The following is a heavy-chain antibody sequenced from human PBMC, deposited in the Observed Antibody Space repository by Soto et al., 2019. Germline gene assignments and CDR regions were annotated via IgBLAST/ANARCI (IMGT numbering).Heavy chain of an antibody. CDR2: VKSKTDGGTT. Sequence: GGSLRLSCAASGLTFRNAWMSWVRQAPGKGLEWVGRVKSKTDGGTTDYAAPVKGRFTISRDDSRNTVHLQMNSLKTEDTGVYYCITIAGSYIGEPFDHRGLGTLVTVSS. D-gene: IGHD1-26*01. J-gene: IGHJ4*02. V-gene: IGHV3-15*01. CDR1: GLTFRNAW. CDR3: ITIAGSYIGEPFDH.